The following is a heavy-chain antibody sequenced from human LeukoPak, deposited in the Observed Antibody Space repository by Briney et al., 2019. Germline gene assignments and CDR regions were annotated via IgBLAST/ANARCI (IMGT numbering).Heavy chain of an antibody. CDR1: GGSISSGGYY. D-gene: IGHD4/OR15-4a*01. Sequence: TPSQTLSLTCTVSGGSISSGGYYWSWIRHPPGKALEWIGYMYHSGSTYYNPSLKRRLTMSVDTSKNQFSLKLTSVTAADTAVYYCARVFYGPNYFDYWGQGTLVTVSS. J-gene: IGHJ4*02. CDR2: MYHSGST. CDR3: ARVFYGPNYFDY. V-gene: IGHV4-30-2*01.